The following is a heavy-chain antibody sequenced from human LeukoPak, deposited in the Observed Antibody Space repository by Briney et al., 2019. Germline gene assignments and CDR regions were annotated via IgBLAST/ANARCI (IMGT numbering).Heavy chain of an antibody. D-gene: IGHD3-10*01. V-gene: IGHV4-31*03. CDR3: ARFSGSGSRPEGTFDY. Sequence: SETLSLTCTVSGGSISSGGYYWSWIRQHPGKGLEWIGYIYYSGSTYYNPSLKSRVTISVDTTKNQFSLKLSSVTAADTAVYYCARFSGSGSRPEGTFDYWGQGTLVTVSS. J-gene: IGHJ4*02. CDR1: GGSISSGGYY. CDR2: IYYSGST.